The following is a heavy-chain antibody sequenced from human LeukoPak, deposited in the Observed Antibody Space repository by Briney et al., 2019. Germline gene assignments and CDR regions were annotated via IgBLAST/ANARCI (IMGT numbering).Heavy chain of an antibody. D-gene: IGHD3-3*01. V-gene: IGHV4-34*01. CDR1: GGSFSGYY. J-gene: IGHJ6*03. CDR3: ARVGTIVPYYYYYYMDV. CDR2: INHSGST. Sequence: SETLSLTCAVYGGSFSGYYWSWIRQPPGKGPEWIGEINHSGSTNYNPSLKSRVTISVDTSKNQFSLKLSSVTAADTAVYYCARVGTIVPYYYYYYMDVWGKGTTVTVSS.